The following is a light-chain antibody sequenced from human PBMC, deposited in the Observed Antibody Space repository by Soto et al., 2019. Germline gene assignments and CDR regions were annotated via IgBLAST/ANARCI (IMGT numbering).Light chain of an antibody. CDR2: DTI. CDR1: TGPVTSGHY. CDR3: LLYYSDTDDYV. V-gene: IGLV7-46*01. J-gene: IGLJ1*01. Sequence: QAVVTQEPSLTMSPGGTVTLTGGSSTGPVTSGHYPYWFQQKPGQAPRTLIYDTIHRHSWTPARFSGSLLGGKAALTLSYAQPEDEAEYYCLLYYSDTDDYVFGPGTKVTVL.